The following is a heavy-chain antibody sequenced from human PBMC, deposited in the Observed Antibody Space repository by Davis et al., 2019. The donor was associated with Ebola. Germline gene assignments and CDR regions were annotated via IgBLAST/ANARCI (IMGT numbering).Heavy chain of an antibody. Sequence: SETLSLTCSVSGGSISNYYWSWIRQPPGKGLEWIGYIDYSGSPNYNPSLKSRVTISVDTSKNQFSLEVRSVTAADTAFYYCVRGSDAYKTGYWGQGTLVTVSS. CDR1: GGSISNYY. V-gene: IGHV4-59*01. J-gene: IGHJ4*02. D-gene: IGHD5-24*01. CDR2: IDYSGSP. CDR3: VRGSDAYKTGY.